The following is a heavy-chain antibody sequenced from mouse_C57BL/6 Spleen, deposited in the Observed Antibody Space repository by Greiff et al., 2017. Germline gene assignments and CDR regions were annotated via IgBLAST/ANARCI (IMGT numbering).Heavy chain of an antibody. V-gene: IGHV1-64*01. Sequence: QVQLQQPGAELVKPGASVKLSCKASGYTFTSYWMHWVKQRPGQGLEWIGMIHPNSGSTNYNEKFKSKATLTVDKSSSTAYMQLSSLTSEDSAVXYCARSHYDYDEYYAMDYWGQGTSVTVSS. CDR2: IHPNSGST. J-gene: IGHJ4*01. CDR1: GYTFTSYW. D-gene: IGHD2-4*01. CDR3: ARSHYDYDEYYAMDY.